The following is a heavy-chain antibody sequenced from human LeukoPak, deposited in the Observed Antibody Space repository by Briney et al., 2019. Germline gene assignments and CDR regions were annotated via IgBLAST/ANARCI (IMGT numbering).Heavy chain of an antibody. D-gene: IGHD5-12*01. J-gene: IGHJ4*02. Sequence: SETLSLTCTVSGGSISSSSYYWGWIRQPPGKGLEWIGSIYYSGSTYYNPSLKSRVTISVDTSKNQFSLKLRSVTAADTAVYYCARRIAPVATIDYWGQGTLVTVST. CDR1: GGSISSSSYY. CDR2: IYYSGST. CDR3: ARRIAPVATIDY. V-gene: IGHV4-39*01.